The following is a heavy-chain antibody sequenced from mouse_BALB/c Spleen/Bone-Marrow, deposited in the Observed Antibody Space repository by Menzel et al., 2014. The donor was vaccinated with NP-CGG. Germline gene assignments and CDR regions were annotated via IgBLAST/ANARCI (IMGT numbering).Heavy chain of an antibody. V-gene: IGHV1-62-2*01. J-gene: IGHJ2*01. CDR1: GYTFTEYI. Sequence: QVHVKQSGAGLVKPRASVKLSCKASGYTFTEYIIHWVKQRSGQGLEWIGWFYPGSGSIKYNEKFKDKATLTADKSSSTVYMELSRLTSEDSAVYFCARHEGGEMGFDYWGQGTTLTVSS. D-gene: IGHD2-3*01. CDR3: ARHEGGEMGFDY. CDR2: FYPGSGSI.